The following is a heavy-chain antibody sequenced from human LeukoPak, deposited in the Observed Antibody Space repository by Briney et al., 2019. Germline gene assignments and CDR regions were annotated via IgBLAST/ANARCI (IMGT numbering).Heavy chain of an antibody. V-gene: IGHV4-59*08. CDR2: IHYSGRN. D-gene: IGHD3-22*01. J-gene: IGHJ4*02. CDR1: GGSISSYY. Sequence: TSETLSLTCTVSGGSISSYYGDWIQQPPGKGLEWFGYIHYSGRNSYNPSLKRRVTISVDTSRNQFSLTLRSVTAADRAVYYCASHRYSYDSSGPLGWGQGTLVTVSS. CDR3: ASHRYSYDSSGPLG.